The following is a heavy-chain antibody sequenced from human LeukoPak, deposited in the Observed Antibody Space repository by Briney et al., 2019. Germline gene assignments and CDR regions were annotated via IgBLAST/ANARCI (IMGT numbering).Heavy chain of an antibody. CDR2: INSDGSST. D-gene: IGHD6-19*01. CDR3: ARDSDSGWYYSAQNWFDP. Sequence: PGGSLRLSCAASGFTFSSYWMHWVRQAPGKGLVWVSRINSDGSSTSYADSVKGRFTISRDNAKNTLYLQMNSLRAEDTAVYHCARDSDSGWYYSAQNWFDPWGQGTLVTVSS. J-gene: IGHJ5*02. CDR1: GFTFSSYW. V-gene: IGHV3-74*01.